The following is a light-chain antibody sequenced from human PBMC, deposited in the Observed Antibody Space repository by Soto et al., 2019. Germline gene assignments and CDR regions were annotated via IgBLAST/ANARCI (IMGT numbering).Light chain of an antibody. J-gene: IGKJ2*01. Sequence: DIPMTQSPSSLSASVGDRVTITCRASQSISTYLNWYQQKPGRAPELLIYAASSLQSGVPSGFSGSGSGTDFTLTISSLQPEDFATYYCQQSYRIPYTFGQGTKLEIK. CDR3: QQSYRIPYT. V-gene: IGKV1-39*01. CDR2: AAS. CDR1: QSISTY.